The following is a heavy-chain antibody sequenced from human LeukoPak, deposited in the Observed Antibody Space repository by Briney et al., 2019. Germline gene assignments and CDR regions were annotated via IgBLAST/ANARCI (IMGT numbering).Heavy chain of an antibody. V-gene: IGHV3-7*01. D-gene: IGHD2-2*01. CDR1: GFSFSSCW. CDR2: IKQDGHEK. CDR3: ARDLVVDAFDI. J-gene: IGHJ3*02. Sequence: GGSLRLSCTGSGFSFSSCWMSWVRQAPGKGLEWVANIKQDGHEKYYVDSVKGRFTISRDDAKKSLYLQMNSLRAEDTAVYYCARDLVVDAFDIWGQGTMVTVSS.